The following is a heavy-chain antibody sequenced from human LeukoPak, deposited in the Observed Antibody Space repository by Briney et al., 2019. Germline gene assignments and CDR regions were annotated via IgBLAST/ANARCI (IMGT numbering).Heavy chain of an antibody. D-gene: IGHD6-13*01. CDR2: IKQDGSEK. CDR1: GFTFSSYA. Sequence: GGSLRLSCATSGFTFSSYAMGWVRQAPGKGLEWVANIKQDGSEKYYVDSVKGRFTISRDNAKNSLYLQMNSLRAEDTAVYYCAREEQQLDLDYWGQGTLVTVSS. J-gene: IGHJ4*02. V-gene: IGHV3-7*01. CDR3: AREEQQLDLDY.